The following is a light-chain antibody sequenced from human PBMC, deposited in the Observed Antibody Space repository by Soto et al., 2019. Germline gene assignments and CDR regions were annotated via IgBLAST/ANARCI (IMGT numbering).Light chain of an antibody. J-gene: IGLJ2*01. CDR1: SSDVGGYNY. CDR2: EVS. V-gene: IGLV2-8*01. Sequence: QSVLTQPPSASGSPGQSVTISCTGTSSDVGGYNYVSWYQQHPGKAPKLMIYEVSKRPSGVPDRFSGSKSSNTASLTVSGLQAEDEADYYCSSYAGSNILVFGGGTKLTVL. CDR3: SSYAGSNILV.